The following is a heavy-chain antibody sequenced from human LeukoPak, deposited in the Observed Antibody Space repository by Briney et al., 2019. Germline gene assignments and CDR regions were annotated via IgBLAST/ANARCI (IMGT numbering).Heavy chain of an antibody. CDR3: ARELPPLEKYYFDY. D-gene: IGHD3-3*01. CDR2: IWYDGSNK. CDR1: GFTLRSYG. V-gene: IGHV3-33*01. Sequence: PGGSLRLSCAASGFTLRSYGMHWVRQAPGKGLQWVAVIWYDGSNKYYADSVKGRFTISRDNSKNTLSLQMNSLRAEDTAVYYCARELPPLEKYYFDYWGQGTLVTVSS. J-gene: IGHJ4*02.